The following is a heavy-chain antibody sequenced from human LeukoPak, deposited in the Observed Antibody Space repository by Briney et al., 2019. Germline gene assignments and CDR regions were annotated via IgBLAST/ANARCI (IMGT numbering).Heavy chain of an antibody. V-gene: IGHV5-51*01. J-gene: IGHJ4*02. CDR1: GYSFTNYL. CDR2: IYTGDSDT. CDR3: ARDYRYYYDSGNLDYFDY. D-gene: IGHD3-10*01. Sequence: GESLQFSSKGSGYSFTNYLIGWGRPMGGEGLGGMGIIYTGDSDTRYSPPFQGQVTISVDKSISTAYLQWSSLKASDTAMYYCARDYRYYYDSGNLDYFDYWGQGTLVTVSS.